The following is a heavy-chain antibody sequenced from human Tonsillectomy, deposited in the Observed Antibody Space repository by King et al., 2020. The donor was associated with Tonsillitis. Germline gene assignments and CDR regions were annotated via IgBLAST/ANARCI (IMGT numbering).Heavy chain of an antibody. Sequence: VQLVESGGGLVQPGGSLRLSCAASGFTFSSYAMSWVRQAPGKGLEWVSAISGGGGSTYYADSVKGRFTISRDNYKNTLYLQMNSLRAEDTALYYCAKDGDDGYCCGGSCYRDYWGQGTLVTVSS. D-gene: IGHD2-15*01. CDR3: AKDGDDGYCCGGSCYRDY. J-gene: IGHJ4*02. CDR2: ISGGGGST. CDR1: GFTFSSYA. V-gene: IGHV3-23*04.